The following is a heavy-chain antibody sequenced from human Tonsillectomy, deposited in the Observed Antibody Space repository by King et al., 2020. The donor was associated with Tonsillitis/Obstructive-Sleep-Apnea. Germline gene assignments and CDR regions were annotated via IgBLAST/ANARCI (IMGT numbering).Heavy chain of an antibody. CDR1: GFTFSSYA. CDR2: ISGSGGST. D-gene: IGHD3-3*01. J-gene: IGHJ4*02. CDR3: AKENDFWSGYTDY. Sequence: EVQLVESGGGSVQPGGSLRLSCAASGFTFSSYAMSWVRQAPGKVLEWVSAISGSGGSTYLADSVKGRFTISRDNSKNTLYLQMNSLRAEDTAVYYCAKENDFWSGYTDYWGQGTLVTVSS. V-gene: IGHV3-23*04.